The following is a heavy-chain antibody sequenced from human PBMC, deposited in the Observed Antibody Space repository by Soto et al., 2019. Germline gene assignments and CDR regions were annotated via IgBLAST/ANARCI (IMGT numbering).Heavy chain of an antibody. V-gene: IGHV4-31*03. J-gene: IGHJ3*02. CDR3: ASSPLDYDSSGHYGAFDI. CDR1: GGSISSGGYY. Sequence: SETLSLTCTVSGGSISSGGYYWSWIRQHPGKGLEWIGYIYYSGSTYCNPSLKSRVTISVDTSKNQFSLKLSSVTAADTAMYYCASSPLDYDSSGHYGAFDIWGQGTMVTVSS. D-gene: IGHD3-22*01. CDR2: IYYSGST.